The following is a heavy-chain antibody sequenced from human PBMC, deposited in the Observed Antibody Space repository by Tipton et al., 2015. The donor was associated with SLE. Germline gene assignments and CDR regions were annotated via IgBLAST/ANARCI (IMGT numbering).Heavy chain of an antibody. J-gene: IGHJ3*02. CDR2: IYYSGTT. D-gene: IGHD6-13*01. V-gene: IGHV4-39*07. Sequence: TLSLTCTVSGGSISSSSYYWGWIRQPPGKGLEWIGTIYYSGTTYYNPSLKSRVTISVDTSKNQFSLKLSSVTAADTAVHYCASCETAGNAFDIWGQGTMVTVSS. CDR3: ASCETAGNAFDI. CDR1: GGSISSSSYY.